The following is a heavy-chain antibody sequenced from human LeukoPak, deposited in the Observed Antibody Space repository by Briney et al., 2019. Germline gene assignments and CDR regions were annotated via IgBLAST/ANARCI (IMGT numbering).Heavy chain of an antibody. V-gene: IGHV3-23*01. J-gene: IGHJ4*02. CDR3: AILRSPEAGYFDY. CDR1: GFPFRSYS. D-gene: IGHD1-26*01. CDR2: ISNSGGST. Sequence: GGSLRLSCTASGFPFRSYSMNWVRQAPGKGLDWVSSISNSGGSTYYADSVKGRFTISRDNSKNTLYLQMNSLRAEDTAVYYCAILRSPEAGYFDYWGQGTLVTVSS.